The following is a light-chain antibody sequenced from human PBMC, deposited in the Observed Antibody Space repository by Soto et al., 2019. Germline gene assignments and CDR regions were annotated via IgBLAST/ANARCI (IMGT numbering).Light chain of an antibody. CDR2: GAS. Sequence: EIVLTQSPGTLSLSPGERATLSCRASQSVSSSYLAWYQQKPGQAPRLLIYGASSRATGIPDRFSGSGSGTDFPLTISRLEPEDFAVYYCQQYCRSPMYTVGQGTKLEIK. CDR3: QQYCRSPMYT. CDR1: QSVSSSY. J-gene: IGKJ2*01. V-gene: IGKV3-20*01.